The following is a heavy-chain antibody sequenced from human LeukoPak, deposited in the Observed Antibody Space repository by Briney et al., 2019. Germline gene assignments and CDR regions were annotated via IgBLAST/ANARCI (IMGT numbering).Heavy chain of an antibody. CDR2: INPSGGST. D-gene: IGHD2-2*01. V-gene: IGHV1-46*01. CDR1: GGTFSTYA. Sequence: ASVRVSSKASGGTFSTYAISWVRHAPGQGLEWMGVINPSGGSTSYAQKFQGRVTMTRDTSTSTVYMELSSLRSEDTAVYYCASPTVHCSSTSCYDLDYWGQGTLVTVSS. J-gene: IGHJ4*02. CDR3: ASPTVHCSSTSCYDLDY.